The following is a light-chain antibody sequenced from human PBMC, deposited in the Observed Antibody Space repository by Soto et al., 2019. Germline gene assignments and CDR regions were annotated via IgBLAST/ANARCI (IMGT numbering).Light chain of an antibody. J-gene: IGLJ2*01. CDR1: SADIGAFNY. CDR3: CSYSTTSAPV. Sequence: QSALTQPASVSGSPGQSITISCAGTSADIGAFNYVSWYQHHPDKAPKLLIYDVSARPSGVSTRFSASKSANTASLTISGLQADDEADYYCCSYSTTSAPVFGGGTKLTVL. V-gene: IGLV2-14*03. CDR2: DVS.